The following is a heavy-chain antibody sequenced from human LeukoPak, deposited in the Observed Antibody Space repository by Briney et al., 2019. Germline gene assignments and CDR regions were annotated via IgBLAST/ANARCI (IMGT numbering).Heavy chain of an antibody. CDR3: AKYIGGVWYAFDY. J-gene: IGHJ4*02. Sequence: SETLSLTCTVSDDSISNHYWSWIRQPAGKGLEWIGRIYPSGSPNYNPFLKSRVTMSVDTSKNQFSLKVNSVTAADTAIYYCAKYIGGVWYAFDYWGQGTLVTISS. CDR2: IYPSGSP. CDR1: DDSISNHY. V-gene: IGHV4-4*07. D-gene: IGHD6-19*01.